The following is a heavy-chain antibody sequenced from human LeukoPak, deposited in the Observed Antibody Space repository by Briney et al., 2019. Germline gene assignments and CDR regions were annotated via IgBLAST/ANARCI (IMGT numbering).Heavy chain of an antibody. Sequence: SETLSLTCSVSGDSISSYCWFWIRQPPGKGLEWIGYIYYSGSTNYNPSLKSRVTISVDTSKNQFSLKLSSVTAADTAVYYCARDSGGTYLSHDFCGPGTLVTVSS. CDR1: GDSISSYC. CDR2: IYYSGST. J-gene: IGHJ4*02. CDR3: ARDSGGTYLSHDF. D-gene: IGHD1-26*01. V-gene: IGHV4-59*01.